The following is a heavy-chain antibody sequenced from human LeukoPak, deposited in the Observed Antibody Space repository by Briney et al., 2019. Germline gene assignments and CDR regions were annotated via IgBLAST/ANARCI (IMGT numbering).Heavy chain of an antibody. CDR1: GYTFTSYW. Sequence: GESLKISCKGSGYTFTSYWIAWVRQMPGKGLEWMGIIYPGDSDTRYSPSFEGQITISADKSITTAYLQWSSLRASDTGTYYCARQQVLSYQYFMDVWGKGTTVTVSS. D-gene: IGHD2-2*01. CDR3: ARQQVLSYQYFMDV. CDR2: IYPGDSDT. V-gene: IGHV5-51*01. J-gene: IGHJ6*03.